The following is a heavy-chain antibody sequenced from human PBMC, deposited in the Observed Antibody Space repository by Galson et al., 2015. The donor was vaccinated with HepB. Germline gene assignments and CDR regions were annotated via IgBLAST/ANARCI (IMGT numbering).Heavy chain of an antibody. CDR2: IKSNAHGGTR. V-gene: IGHV3-15*01. J-gene: IGHJ4*02. D-gene: IGHD5-24*01. CDR3: ATGEDGHSH. CDR1: GLPFGNAW. Sequence: SLRLSCAASGLPFGNAWMNWVRQAPGKGLEWVGRIKSNAHGGTRDYAAPVKGRFTVSRDDSKNTLYLQMNSVTTEDTAVYYCATGEDGHSHWGQGTLVTVSS.